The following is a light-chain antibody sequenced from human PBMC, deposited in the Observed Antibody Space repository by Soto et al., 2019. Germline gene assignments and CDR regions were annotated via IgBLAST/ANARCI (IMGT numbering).Light chain of an antibody. CDR1: QSVGSK. CDR3: QQYNNRPPLT. J-gene: IGKJ4*01. Sequence: EILMTHSRATLSLSPGEIATLSFRSSQSVGSKLAWYQQKPGQAPRLLIYGASTRATGIPARFSGSGSGTEFTLTISSLQSEDFAVYYCQQYNNRPPLTFGGGTKVDIK. CDR2: GAS. V-gene: IGKV3-15*01.